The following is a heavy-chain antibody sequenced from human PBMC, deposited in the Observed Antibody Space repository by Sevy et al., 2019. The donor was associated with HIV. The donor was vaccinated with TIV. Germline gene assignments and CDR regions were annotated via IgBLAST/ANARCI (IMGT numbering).Heavy chain of an antibody. CDR1: GYTFINYD. V-gene: IGHV1-18*04. CDR2: ITAYNGQT. CDR3: ATVPVWGSYRYLEN. J-gene: IGHJ4*02. Sequence: ASVNVSCKTSGYTFINYDITWVRQAPGQGLEWVGRITAYNGQTDYAQKFQGRVSMTTDTSASTVYMDLRSLRSDDTAIYYCATVPVWGSYRYLENWGQGTLVTV. D-gene: IGHD3-16*02.